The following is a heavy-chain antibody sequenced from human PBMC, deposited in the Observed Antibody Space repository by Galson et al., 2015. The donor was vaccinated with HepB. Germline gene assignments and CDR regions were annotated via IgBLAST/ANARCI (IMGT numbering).Heavy chain of an antibody. CDR2: ISYDGSNK. D-gene: IGHD2-2*01. CDR1: GFTFSGYA. J-gene: IGHJ6*02. V-gene: IGHV3-30*04. Sequence: SLRLSCAASGFTFSGYAMHWVRQAPGKGPEWVAIISYDGSNKYCVDSVKGRFTISRDNSKNTLYLQMNSLSAEDTAVYYCARDRGYCNSIGCSADYYYGMDVWGQGTTVTVSS. CDR3: ARDRGYCNSIGCSADYYYGMDV.